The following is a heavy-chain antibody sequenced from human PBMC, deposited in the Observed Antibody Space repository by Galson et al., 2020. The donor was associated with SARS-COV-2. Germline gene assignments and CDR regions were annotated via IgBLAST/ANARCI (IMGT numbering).Heavy chain of an antibody. CDR3: ARGIEPPDY. V-gene: IGHV3-23*01. Sequence: GGSLRLSCAASGFTFFNYAMSWVRRAPGKGLEWISGIGGGGTRTYYADAVKGRFTISTDDSKNTLYLQMNSLRVEDTAVYYCARGIEPPDYLGQGTLVTVSS. D-gene: IGHD3-10*01. J-gene: IGHJ4*02. CDR2: IGGGGTRT. CDR1: GFTFFNYA.